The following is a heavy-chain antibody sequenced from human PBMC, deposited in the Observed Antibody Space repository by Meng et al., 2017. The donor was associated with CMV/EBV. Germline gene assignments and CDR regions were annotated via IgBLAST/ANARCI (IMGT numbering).Heavy chain of an antibody. V-gene: IGHV4-59*01. CDR1: GGSISHYY. CDR3: VRGSPYNGWYQIDY. D-gene: IGHD6-19*01. Sequence: GSLRLSCSVSGGSISHYYWSWIRQPPGKGLQWIGYVYNTGRTNYNPSLKSRVTISVDTSKNQFSLKLSSVTAADTAVYYCVRGSPYNGWYQIDYWGQGTLVTVSS. CDR2: VYNTGRT. J-gene: IGHJ4*02.